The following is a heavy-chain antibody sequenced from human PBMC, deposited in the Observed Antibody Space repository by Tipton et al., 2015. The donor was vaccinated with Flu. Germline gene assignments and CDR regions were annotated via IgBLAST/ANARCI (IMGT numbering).Heavy chain of an antibody. Sequence: TLSLTCTVSGASISSYSWSSNSWSWIRQPAGKGLEWIGHIYTSGNTNYNPSLKSRVTMSLDKSKNQFSLNLSSVTAADTAVYYCAGGIMYYYGSQTASSGFDFWGQGTLVTVSS. D-gene: IGHD3-10*01. CDR1: GASISS. CDR3: AGGIMYYYGSQTASSGFDF. V-gene: IGHV4-61*09. CDR2: IYTSGNT. J-gene: IGHJ4*02.